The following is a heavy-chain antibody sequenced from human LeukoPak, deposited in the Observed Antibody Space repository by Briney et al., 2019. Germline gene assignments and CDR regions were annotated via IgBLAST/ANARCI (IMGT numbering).Heavy chain of an antibody. CDR3: ARESGSDAFDI. J-gene: IGHJ3*02. CDR1: GYTFTKYG. Sequence: GASVKVSCKASGYTFTKYGVSWVRQAPGQGLEWMGWISAYNGDIKYAQRGKGRVTMTTDTSTSTVYMELRSLRSDDTAVYYCARESGSDAFDILGQGTMVTVSS. CDR2: ISAYNGDI. V-gene: IGHV1-18*01.